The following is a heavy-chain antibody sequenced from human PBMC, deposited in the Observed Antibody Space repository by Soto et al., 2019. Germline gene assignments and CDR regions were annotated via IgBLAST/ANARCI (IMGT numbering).Heavy chain of an antibody. CDR1: GFTFSSYA. V-gene: IGHV3-23*01. Sequence: EVQLLESGGGLVQPGGSLRLSCAASGFTFSSYAMSWVRQDPGKGLAWVSGISVSGGSTYYADSVKGRFTISRDNSKNMLYLQMNILRAEDTSVYYCASNTRYDPPDYWGQGTLVTLSS. CDR2: ISVSGGST. CDR3: ASNTRYDPPDY. J-gene: IGHJ4*02. D-gene: IGHD3-16*01.